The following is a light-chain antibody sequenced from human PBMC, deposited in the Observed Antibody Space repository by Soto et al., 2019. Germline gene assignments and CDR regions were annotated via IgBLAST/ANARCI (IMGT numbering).Light chain of an antibody. V-gene: IGKV3-11*01. Sequence: DTVLTQSPGTLSLSPGERATLSCRASQSVGTYLAWYQQKPGQAPRLLIYDASNRATGIAPRVRGRWSGTDITLTISSVEPEDCAVYICQQRSNWPPTFGQGTRLEIK. CDR2: DAS. CDR3: QQRSNWPPT. CDR1: QSVGTY. J-gene: IGKJ5*01.